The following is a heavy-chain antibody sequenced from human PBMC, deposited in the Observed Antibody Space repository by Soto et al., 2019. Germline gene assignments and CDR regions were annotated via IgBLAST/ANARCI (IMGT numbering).Heavy chain of an antibody. J-gene: IGHJ5*02. Sequence: QVQLVQSGAEVKKPGSSVKVSCKASGGTFSSYAISWVRQAPGQGLEWMGGIIPIFGTANYAQKFQGRVTITADESTSTAYMELSSLRSEDTAVYYCARDQIGGSGVVVTFNWFDPWGQGTLVTVSS. V-gene: IGHV1-69*12. CDR1: GGTFSSYA. D-gene: IGHD2-21*02. CDR3: ARDQIGGSGVVVTFNWFDP. CDR2: IIPIFGTA.